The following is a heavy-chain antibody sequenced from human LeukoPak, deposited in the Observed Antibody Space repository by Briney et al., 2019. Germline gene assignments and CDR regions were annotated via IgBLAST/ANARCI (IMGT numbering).Heavy chain of an antibody. V-gene: IGHV3-69-1*01. CDR2: ISTSITI. CDR3: ARAPATLDY. D-gene: IGHD2-15*01. J-gene: IGHJ4*02. Sequence: EWVSYISTSITIYYADSMKGRFTISRDNAKNSLYLQMNSLRAEDTAVYYCARAPATLDYWGQGTLVTVSS.